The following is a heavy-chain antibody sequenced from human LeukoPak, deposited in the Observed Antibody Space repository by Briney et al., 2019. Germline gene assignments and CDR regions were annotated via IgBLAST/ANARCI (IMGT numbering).Heavy chain of an antibody. D-gene: IGHD2-15*01. CDR1: GGSISSSSYY. Sequence: PSETLSLTCTVSGGSISSSSYYWSSVRQPPGEGLGWIGEIYESGTTKYTPSLKSRVAISMVPSKQQFSLILSSVTAADTAVYYCARGAWATRLASWGLGTPVIVSS. CDR3: ARGAWATRLAS. V-gene: IGHV4-39*01. CDR2: IYESGTT. J-gene: IGHJ4*02.